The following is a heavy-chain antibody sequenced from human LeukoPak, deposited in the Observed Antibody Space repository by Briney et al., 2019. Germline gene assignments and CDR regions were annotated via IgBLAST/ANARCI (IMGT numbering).Heavy chain of an antibody. J-gene: IGHJ4*02. CDR1: VFTFDNYA. Sequence: GGALSLSCAASVFTFDNYAMTGVGQGPGKGREGIATISVSGGSTYYADSVKVRFNIFRDNSKNMVFPQMSGLRAEDTAVYYCASYYYDSSGYPGDYWGQGTMVTVSS. CDR3: ASYYYDSSGYPGDY. D-gene: IGHD3-22*01. V-gene: IGHV3-23*01. CDR2: ISVSGGST.